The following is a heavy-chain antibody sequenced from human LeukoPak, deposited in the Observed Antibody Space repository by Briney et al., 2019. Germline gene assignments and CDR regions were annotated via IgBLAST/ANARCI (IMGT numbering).Heavy chain of an antibody. CDR2: ISAYNGNT. Sequence: ASVKVSCKASGYTFTSYGISWVRQAPGQGLEWMGWISAYNGNTNYAQKLQGRVTMTTDTSTSTAYMELRSLRSDDTAVYYCARDPDIAYCGGDCSNDWFDPWGQGTLVTVSS. J-gene: IGHJ5*02. D-gene: IGHD2-21*02. V-gene: IGHV1-18*01. CDR1: GYTFTSYG. CDR3: ARDPDIAYCGGDCSNDWFDP.